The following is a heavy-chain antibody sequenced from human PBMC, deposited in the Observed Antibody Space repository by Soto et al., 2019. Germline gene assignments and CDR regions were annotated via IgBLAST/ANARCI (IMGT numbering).Heavy chain of an antibody. J-gene: IGHJ4*02. Sequence: SETLSLTCAVYGGSFSGYYWTWIRQPPGKGLEWIGEINQSGFTNYNPSLESRVTMSVDTSRNQFSLRLSSVTAADTAVYYCARFLFDRSSWTNPRFFDYSGQGTLVTGSS. CDR1: GGSFSGYY. CDR2: INQSGFT. CDR3: ARFLFDRSSWTNPRFFDY. V-gene: IGHV4-34*01. D-gene: IGHD2-15*01.